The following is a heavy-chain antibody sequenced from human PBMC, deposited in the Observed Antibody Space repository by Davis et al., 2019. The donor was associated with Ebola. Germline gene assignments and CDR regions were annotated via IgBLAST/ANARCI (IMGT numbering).Heavy chain of an antibody. CDR2: TYYKSKWNN. Sequence: PSETLSLTCAISGDSVSTSSTGWNWVRQSPSRGLEWLGRTYYKSKWNNDYALSVKSRITINPDASKNQFSLQLNSVNTEDTAVYYCARGYLQTGFDSWGQGTLVTVSA. J-gene: IGHJ4*02. V-gene: IGHV6-1*01. CDR3: ARGYLQTGFDS. D-gene: IGHD1-14*01. CDR1: GDSVSTSSTG.